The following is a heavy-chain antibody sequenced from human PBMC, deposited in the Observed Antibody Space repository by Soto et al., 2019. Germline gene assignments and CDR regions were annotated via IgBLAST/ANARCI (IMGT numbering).Heavy chain of an antibody. CDR1: RFTFSDYS. D-gene: IGHD6-13*01. CDR3: ARNTLSAAGSDNYGLDV. CDR2: ISTSGSAT. V-gene: IGHV3-11*01. J-gene: IGHJ6*02. Sequence: QVRLVESGGGLVKPGGSLRLSCAASRFTFSDYSMSWVRQAPGRGPEWVSYISTSGSATFYADSVKGRFTVSRDDTMSSLYLQMNSLRVEDTAVYYCARNTLSAAGSDNYGLDVWGRGTTVAVSS.